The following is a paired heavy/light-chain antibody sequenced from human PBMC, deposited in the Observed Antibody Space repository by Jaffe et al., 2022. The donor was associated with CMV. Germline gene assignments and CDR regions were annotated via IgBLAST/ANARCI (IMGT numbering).Light chain of an antibody. J-gene: IGKJ1*01. Sequence: DIVMTQSPLSLPVTPGEPASISCRSSQSLLHTNGNNYLDWYLQKPGQSPQLLIYLGSNRASGVPDRFSGSGSGTDFTLKISRVEAEDVGVYYCMETLQTPLTFGQGTKVEIK. CDR2: LGS. CDR1: QSLLHTNGNNY. V-gene: IGKV2-28*01. CDR3: METLQTPLT.
Heavy chain of an antibody. V-gene: IGHV1-69*01. J-gene: IGHJ6*02. CDR1: GGDFRSQG. Sequence: QVQLVQSGAEVKKPGSSVKVSCKASGGDFRSQGISWVRQAPGQGLEWMGGIIPMFDTPDYVQKFKGRVTITADASTSTVYMEVNSLRSEDTAVYYCARCGYSEYSPFYYGMDVWGRGTTVTVSS. CDR2: IIPMFDTP. D-gene: IGHD5-12*01. CDR3: ARCGYSEYSPFYYGMDV.